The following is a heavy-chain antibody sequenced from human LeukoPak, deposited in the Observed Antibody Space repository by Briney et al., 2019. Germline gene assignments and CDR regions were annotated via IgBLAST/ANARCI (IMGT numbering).Heavy chain of an antibody. V-gene: IGHV3-33*01. CDR1: GFTFSNYG. D-gene: IGHD3-10*01. Sequence: PGGSLRLSCAASGFTFSNYGMHWVRQAPGKGPEWVAVIWYDGSNKYYADSVKGRFTISRDNPKNTLYLQMNSLRAEDTAVYYCAGNYGPYYFDYWGQGTLVTVSS. J-gene: IGHJ4*02. CDR2: IWYDGSNK. CDR3: AGNYGPYYFDY.